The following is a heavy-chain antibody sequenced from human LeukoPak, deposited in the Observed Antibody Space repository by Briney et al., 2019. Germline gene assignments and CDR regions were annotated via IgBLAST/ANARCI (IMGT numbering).Heavy chain of an antibody. J-gene: IGHJ4*02. V-gene: IGHV4-39*07. CDR1: GGSISSSSYY. CDR2: IYYSGST. CDR3: ARDLRGTILTPYYDY. D-gene: IGHD3-9*01. Sequence: SETLSLTCTVSGGSISSSSYYWGWIRQPPGKGLEWIGSIYYSGSTYYNPSLKSRVTISVDTSKNQFSLKLSSVTAADTAVYYCARDLRGTILTPYYDYWGQGTLVTVSS.